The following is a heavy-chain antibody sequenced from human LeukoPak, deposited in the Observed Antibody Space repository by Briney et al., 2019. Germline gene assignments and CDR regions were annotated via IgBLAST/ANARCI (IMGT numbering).Heavy chain of an antibody. CDR3: AKDSWYGSGSYYFDY. CDR2: IRCDGSNK. CDR1: GFTFSSYG. Sequence: GGSLRLSCAASGFTFSSYGMHWVRQAPGKGLEWVAFIRCDGSNKYYADSVKGRFTISRDHSKNTLYLQMNSLRAEDTAVYYCAKDSWYGSGSYYFDYWGQGTLVTVSS. D-gene: IGHD3-10*01. J-gene: IGHJ4*02. V-gene: IGHV3-30*02.